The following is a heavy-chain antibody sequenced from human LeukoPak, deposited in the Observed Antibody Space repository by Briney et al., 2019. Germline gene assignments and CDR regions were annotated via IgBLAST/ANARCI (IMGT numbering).Heavy chain of an antibody. CDR3: ARDPDTKYGRSWFDP. CDR1: GGSISSYY. CDR2: IYHSGST. J-gene: IGHJ5*02. D-gene: IGHD4-17*01. V-gene: IGHV4-59*01. Sequence: PSETLSLTCTVSGGSISSYYWSWIRQPPGKGLEWIGYIYHSGSTNYNPSLKSRVTISVDTSKNQFSLKLSSVTAADTAVYYCARDPDTKYGRSWFDPWGRGTLVTVSS.